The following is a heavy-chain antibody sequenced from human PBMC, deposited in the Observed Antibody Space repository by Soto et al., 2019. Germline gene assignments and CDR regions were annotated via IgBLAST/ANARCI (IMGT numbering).Heavy chain of an antibody. Sequence: SETLSLTCAVSSGSFSAYYWSWIRQSPGKGLEWIGEINHSGSTSYNPSLKSRVTISVDTSKNHFSLKLSSVTAADTAVYFCAGVRDPYGMDVWGQGTTVTVSS. CDR2: INHSGST. V-gene: IGHV4-34*01. CDR1: SGSFSAYY. J-gene: IGHJ6*02. D-gene: IGHD2-21*01. CDR3: AGVRDPYGMDV.